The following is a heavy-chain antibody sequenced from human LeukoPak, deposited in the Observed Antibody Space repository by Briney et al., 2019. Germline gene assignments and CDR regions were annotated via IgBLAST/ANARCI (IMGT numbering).Heavy chain of an antibody. CDR3: AKVISFCYDSSGHFYFDY. J-gene: IGHJ4*02. CDR1: GFTFSSFA. CDR2: ISGSGGST. Sequence: GGSLRLSFATSGFTFSSFAMSWVRQAPGKGLEWVSGISGSGGSTYYADSVKGRLTISRDNSKNTLYLQMNSLRAEDTAVYYCAKVISFCYDSSGHFYFDYCGQGALVTVSS. D-gene: IGHD3-22*01. V-gene: IGHV3-23*01.